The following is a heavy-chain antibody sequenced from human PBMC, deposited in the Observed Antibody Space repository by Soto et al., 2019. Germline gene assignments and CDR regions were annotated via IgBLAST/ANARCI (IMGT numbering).Heavy chain of an antibody. CDR2: IIPIFGTA. CDR3: AREEAPGTGTTGYYYGMDV. Sequence: QVQLVQSGAEVKKPGSSVKVSCKASGGTFSSYAISWVRQAPGQGLEWMGGIIPIFGTANYAQKFQGRVTITADESTSTAYMELSSLRSEDTAVYYWAREEAPGTGTTGYYYGMDVWGQGTTVTVSS. CDR1: GGTFSSYA. D-gene: IGHD1-7*01. J-gene: IGHJ6*02. V-gene: IGHV1-69*01.